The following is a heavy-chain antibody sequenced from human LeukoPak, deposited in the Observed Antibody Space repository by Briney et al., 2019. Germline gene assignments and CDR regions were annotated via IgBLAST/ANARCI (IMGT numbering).Heavy chain of an antibody. D-gene: IGHD2-8*01. CDR1: GFTFSSYS. CDR2: ISSSSSTI. J-gene: IGHJ3*02. V-gene: IGHV3-48*04. CDR3: ATYGDIVLMVDAFDI. Sequence: GGSLRLSCAASGFTFSSYSMNWVRQAPGKGLEWVSYISSSSSTIYYADSVKGRFTISRDNAKNSLYLQMNSLRAEDTAVYYCATYGDIVLMVDAFDIWGQGTMVTVSS.